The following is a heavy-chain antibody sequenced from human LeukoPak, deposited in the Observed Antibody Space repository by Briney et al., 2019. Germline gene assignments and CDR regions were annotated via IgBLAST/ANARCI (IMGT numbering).Heavy chain of an antibody. V-gene: IGHV1-69*05. D-gene: IGHD5-24*01. Sequence: SVKVSCKASGGTFSSYAISWVRQAPGQGLEWMGRIIPIFGTANYAQKFQGRVTITTDESTSTAYMELSSLRSEDTAVYYCASLMMVLEMATALEAFDIWGQGTMVTVSS. CDR1: GGTFSSYA. CDR3: ASLMMVLEMATALEAFDI. J-gene: IGHJ3*02. CDR2: IIPIFGTA.